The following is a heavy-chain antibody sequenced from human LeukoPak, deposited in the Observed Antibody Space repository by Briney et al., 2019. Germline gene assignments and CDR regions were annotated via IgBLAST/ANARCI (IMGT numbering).Heavy chain of an antibody. CDR3: ARDSGSGSYPVYYFDY. V-gene: IGHV4-59*01. D-gene: IGHD3-10*01. J-gene: IGHJ4*02. CDR2: IYYSVST. Sequence: PWETLSLTCTVSGGSISSYYWSWIRQPPGRGLEWIGYIYYSVSTNYNTSLKSRVTISVDTSKNQFSLKLSSVTAADTAVDYCARDSGSGSYPVYYFDYWGQGTLVTVSS. CDR1: GGSISSYY.